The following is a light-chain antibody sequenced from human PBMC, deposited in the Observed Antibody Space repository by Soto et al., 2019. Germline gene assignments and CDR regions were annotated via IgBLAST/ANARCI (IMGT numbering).Light chain of an antibody. CDR2: GTS. V-gene: IGKV1-8*01. CDR3: QQYFSYPYT. CDR1: HPINTY. J-gene: IGKJ2*01. Sequence: AIRMTQSPSSLSASTGDRVTITCRASHPINTYLAWFQQKPGKAPKLLIYGTSTLQSVVPSRFIGSRSGTDFTLIISSLQSEDLAAYFSQQYFSYPYTFGQGTKLEIK.